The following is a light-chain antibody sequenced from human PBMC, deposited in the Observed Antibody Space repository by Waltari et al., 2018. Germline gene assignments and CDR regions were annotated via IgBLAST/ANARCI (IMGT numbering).Light chain of an antibody. CDR2: GAS. CDR1: QNIRTY. CDR3: QQSFSSPWT. J-gene: IGKJ1*01. V-gene: IGKV1-39*01. Sequence: DIQMTQSPSSLSASIGDTITVTCRSSQNIRTYLNWYQQKPAKAPKLLIFGASTLPRGSPSRFSGSASGTEFTLTVTNLQPDDFATYFCQQSFSSPWTFGQGTTV.